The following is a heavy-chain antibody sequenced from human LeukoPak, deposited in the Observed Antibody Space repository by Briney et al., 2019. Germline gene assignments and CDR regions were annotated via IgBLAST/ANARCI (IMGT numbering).Heavy chain of an antibody. CDR1: GFTFSNYV. D-gene: IGHD3-10*01. Sequence: GTSLRLSCGAFGFTFSNYVMHWVRQAPGKGLEWVASTSYDGRNKYYADSVKGRLTISRDNSKNTLYLQMNSLRAEDTAVYYCAKDWGFRLDSGSYCEYWGQGTLVTVSS. CDR2: TSYDGRNK. CDR3: AKDWGFRLDSGSYCEY. J-gene: IGHJ4*02. V-gene: IGHV3-30*18.